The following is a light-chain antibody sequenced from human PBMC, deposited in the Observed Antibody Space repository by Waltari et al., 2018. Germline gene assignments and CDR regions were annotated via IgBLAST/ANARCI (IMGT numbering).Light chain of an antibody. V-gene: IGKV3-20*01. CDR3: QMYVRLPVT. CDR2: AAS. Sequence: EIVLTQSPGTLSLSPGERATLSCRASASVSKYLAWYQQRPGQAPRLLIYAASNRATGIPDRFSGSGSGTDFSLTISRLEPEDFAVYYCQMYVRLPVTFGQGTKVEIK. J-gene: IGKJ1*01. CDR1: ASVSKY.